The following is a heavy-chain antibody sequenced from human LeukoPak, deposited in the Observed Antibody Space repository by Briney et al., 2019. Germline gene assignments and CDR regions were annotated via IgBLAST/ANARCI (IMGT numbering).Heavy chain of an antibody. CDR3: AKDHDFWSGYYTGGYFDY. D-gene: IGHD3-3*01. CDR1: GFTFSSYW. V-gene: IGHV3-7*01. CDR2: IKKDGSEK. J-gene: IGHJ4*02. Sequence: GGSLRLSCAASGFTFSSYWMSWVRQAPGKGLEWVANIKKDGSEKYSVDSVKGRFTISRDNAKTSLYLQMNSLRAEDTAVYYCAKDHDFWSGYYTGGYFDYWGQGTLVTVSS.